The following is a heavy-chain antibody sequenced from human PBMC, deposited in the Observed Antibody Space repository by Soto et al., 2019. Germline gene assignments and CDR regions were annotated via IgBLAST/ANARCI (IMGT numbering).Heavy chain of an antibody. CDR2: IDPDDSYT. D-gene: IGHD2-15*01. CDR1: GYSFTNYW. J-gene: IGHJ4*02. Sequence: GESLKISCKGSGYSFTNYWIHWVRQMAGKVLEWMGRIDPDDSYTNYSPSFQGHVTISVDKSISTAYLQWSSLQASDTAIHYCARLPPPTYCSGSTCSGYWGQGXLVTVSS. CDR3: ARLPPPTYCSGSTCSGY. V-gene: IGHV5-10-1*01.